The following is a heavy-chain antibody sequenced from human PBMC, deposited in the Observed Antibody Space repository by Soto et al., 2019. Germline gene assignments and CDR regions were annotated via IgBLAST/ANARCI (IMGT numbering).Heavy chain of an antibody. J-gene: IGHJ6*02. CDR3: ARDPLISTSPPYYYGMDV. V-gene: IGHV1-69*12. CDR2: IIPIFGTA. D-gene: IGHD2-2*01. CDR1: GGTFSSYA. Sequence: QVQLVQSGAEVKKPGSSVKVSCKASGGTFSSYAISWVRQAPGQGLEWMGGIIPIFGTANYAQKFQGRVTSTADESTSTAYMELSSLRSEDTAVYYCARDPLISTSPPYYYGMDVWGQGTTVTVSS.